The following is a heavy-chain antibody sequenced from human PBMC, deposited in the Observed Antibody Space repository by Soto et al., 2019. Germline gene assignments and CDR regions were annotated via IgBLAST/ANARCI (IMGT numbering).Heavy chain of an antibody. D-gene: IGHD2-15*01. CDR1: GYTFTSYG. CDR2: ISAYNGNT. V-gene: IGHV1-18*01. CDR3: ASVVGALGHWFDP. Sequence: QVQLVQSGAEVKKPGASVKVSCKASGYTFTSYGISWVRQAPGQGLEWMGRISAYNGNTNYAQKLQGRVTMTTDTSRSTADMGLRSLRSDDTAVYYCASVVGALGHWFDPWGQGTLVTVSS. J-gene: IGHJ5*02.